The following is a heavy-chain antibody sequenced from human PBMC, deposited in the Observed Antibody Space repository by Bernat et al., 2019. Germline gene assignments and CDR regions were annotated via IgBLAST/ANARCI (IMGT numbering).Heavy chain of an antibody. D-gene: IGHD2-2*01. CDR2: VRNNADSYAT. V-gene: IGHV3-73*01. CDR3: TRQTISCHDY. J-gene: IGHJ4*02. CDR1: GFTFSASH. Sequence: EVQLVESGGGLVQPGGSLKLSCAASGFTFSASHMHWVRQASGKGLEWVGHVRNNADSYATAYAASVKGQFTISRDDSRDTAYLQMNSLKTEDTAVYYCTRQTISCHDYWGPGTLVTVSS.